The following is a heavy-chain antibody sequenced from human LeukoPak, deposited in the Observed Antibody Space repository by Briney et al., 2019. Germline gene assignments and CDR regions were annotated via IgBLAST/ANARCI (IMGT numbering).Heavy chain of an antibody. CDR3: AKYYYDSSGSVTPDAFDI. CDR1: GFTFSSYA. V-gene: IGHV3-23*01. CDR2: ISGSGGST. D-gene: IGHD3-22*01. J-gene: IGHJ3*02. Sequence: GGSLRLSCAASGFTFSSYAMSWVRQAPGKGLEWVSAISGSGGSTYYADSVKGRFTISRDNSKNTLYLQMNSLRAEDTAVYYCAKYYYDSSGSVTPDAFDIWGQGTMVTVSS.